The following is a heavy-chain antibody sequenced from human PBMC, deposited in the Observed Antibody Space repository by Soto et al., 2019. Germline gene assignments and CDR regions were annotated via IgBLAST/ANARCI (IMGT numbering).Heavy chain of an antibody. J-gene: IGHJ6*02. D-gene: IGHD4-4*01. CDR3: ARATVTTVPPYYYGMDV. V-gene: IGHV3-21*01. Sequence: PGGSLSLSCAASGFTFSSYSMNWVRQAPGKGLEWVSSISSSSSYIYYADSVKGRFTISRDNAKNSLYLQMNSLRAEDTAVYYCARATVTTVPPYYYGMDVWGQGTTVTVSS. CDR2: ISSSSSYI. CDR1: GFTFSSYS.